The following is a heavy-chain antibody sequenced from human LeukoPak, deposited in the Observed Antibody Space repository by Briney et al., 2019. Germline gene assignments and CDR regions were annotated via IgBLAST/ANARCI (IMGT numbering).Heavy chain of an antibody. CDR1: GFTFSNDS. CDR3: ARGLMIWGGDDY. D-gene: IGHD3-16*01. Sequence: PGGSLRLSCAASGFTFSNDSMNWVRQAPGKGLEWVSSISSNGIYIYYADSVKGRFTISRDNAKNSLYLQMNSLRAEDTAVYYCARGLMIWGGDDYWGQGTLVTVSS. J-gene: IGHJ4*02. CDR2: ISSNGIYI. V-gene: IGHV3-21*01.